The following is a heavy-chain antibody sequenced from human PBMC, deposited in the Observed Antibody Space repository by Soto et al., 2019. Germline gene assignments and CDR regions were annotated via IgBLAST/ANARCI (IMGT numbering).Heavy chain of an antibody. D-gene: IGHD2-2*01. CDR2: IWYDGSNK. V-gene: IGHV3-33*01. CDR3: ARGPEVPALEGDYYYYYMYV. CDR1: GFTFSSYG. Sequence: QVQLVESGGGVVQPGRSLRLSCAASGFTFSSYGMHWVRQAPGKGLEWVAVIWYDGSNKYYADSVKGRFTISRDNSKNTLYLQMNSLRAEDTAVSYCARGPEVPALEGDYYYYYMYVWGKGTTVTVSS. J-gene: IGHJ6*03.